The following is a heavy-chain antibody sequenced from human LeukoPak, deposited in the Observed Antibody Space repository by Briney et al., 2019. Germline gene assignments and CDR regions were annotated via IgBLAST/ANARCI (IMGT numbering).Heavy chain of an antibody. CDR3: ARDQKSILWFGELLSNYFDY. V-gene: IGHV3-30-3*01. CDR1: GFTFSSYA. J-gene: IGHJ4*02. Sequence: GGSLRLSCAASGFTFSSYAMHWVRQAPGKGLEWVAVISYDGSNKYYADSVKGRFTISRDNSKNTLYLQMNSLRAKDTAVYYCARDQKSILWFGELLSNYFDYWGQGTLVTVSS. CDR2: ISYDGSNK. D-gene: IGHD3-10*01.